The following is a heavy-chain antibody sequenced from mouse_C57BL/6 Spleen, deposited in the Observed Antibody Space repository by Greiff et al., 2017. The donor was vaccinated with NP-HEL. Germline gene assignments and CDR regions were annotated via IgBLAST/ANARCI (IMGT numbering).Heavy chain of an antibody. CDR1: GFTFTDYY. V-gene: IGHV7-3*01. D-gene: IGHD1-1*01. CDR2: IRNKANGYTT. Sequence: EVKLVESGGGLVQPGGSLSLSCAASGFTFTDYYMSWVRQPPGKALEWLGFIRNKANGYTTEYSASVKGRFTISRDNSQSILYLQMNALRAEASATYYCARSASYGSSSYYAMDYWGQGTSVTVSS. CDR3: ARSASYGSSSYYAMDY. J-gene: IGHJ4*01.